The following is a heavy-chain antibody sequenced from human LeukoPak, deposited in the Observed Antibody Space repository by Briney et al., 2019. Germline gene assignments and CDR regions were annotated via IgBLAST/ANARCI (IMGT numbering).Heavy chain of an antibody. V-gene: IGHV3-30*04. CDR3: ARGNYYGSGSYSGWFDP. CDR1: GFTFSSYA. J-gene: IGHJ5*02. Sequence: PGGSLRLSCAASGFTFSSYAMHWVRQAPGKGLEWVAVISYDGSNKYYADSVKGRFTISRDNSKNTLYLQMNSLRAEDTAVYYCARGNYYGSGSYSGWFDPWGQGTLVTVSS. CDR2: ISYDGSNK. D-gene: IGHD3-10*01.